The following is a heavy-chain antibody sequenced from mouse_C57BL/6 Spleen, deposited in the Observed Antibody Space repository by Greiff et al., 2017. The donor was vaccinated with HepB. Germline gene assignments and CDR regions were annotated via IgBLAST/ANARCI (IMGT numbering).Heavy chain of an antibody. V-gene: IGHV1-15*01. Sequence: QVQLKQSGAELVRPGASVTLSCKASGYTFTDYEMHWVKQTPVHGLEWIGAIDPETGGTAYNQKFKGKAILTADKSSSTAYMELRSLTSEDSAVYYGTRAGITTVVAGDYWGQGTTLTVSS. J-gene: IGHJ2*01. CDR1: GYTFTDYE. CDR3: TRAGITTVVAGDY. CDR2: IDPETGGT. D-gene: IGHD1-1*01.